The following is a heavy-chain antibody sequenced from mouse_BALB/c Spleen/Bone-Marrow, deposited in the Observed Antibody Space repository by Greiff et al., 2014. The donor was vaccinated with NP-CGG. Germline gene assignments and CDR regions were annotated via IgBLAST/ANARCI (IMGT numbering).Heavy chain of an antibody. CDR1: GYTFASYW. J-gene: IGHJ2*01. Sequence: QVQLQQSGAELVRPGASVKLSCKASGYTFASYWINWVKQRPGQGLEWIGNIYPSDSYTNYNQKFKDKATLTVDKSSITAYMQLSSPTSEDSAVYYCTRSGGYYFDYWGQGTTLTVSS. CDR2: IYPSDSYT. V-gene: IGHV1-69*02. CDR3: TRSGGYYFDY.